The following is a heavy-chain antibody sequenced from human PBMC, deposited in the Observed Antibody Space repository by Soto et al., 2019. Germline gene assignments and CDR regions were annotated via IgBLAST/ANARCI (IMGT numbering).Heavy chain of an antibody. CDR3: AKDRPNYYGAGGGYYKAGGDS. CDR1: GLTFSTYA. D-gene: IGHD3-10*01. J-gene: IGHJ5*01. V-gene: IGHV3-23*01. CDR2: ISGNGANT. Sequence: EVQLLGSGGGLVQPGGSLRLSCAASGLTFSTYAMSWVRQAPGKGLEWVSSISGNGANTYYTDSVKGRFIISRDNSTSTLFMHINSRRAEDTALYYCAKDRPNYYGAGGGYYKAGGDSWGQGTLVTVSS.